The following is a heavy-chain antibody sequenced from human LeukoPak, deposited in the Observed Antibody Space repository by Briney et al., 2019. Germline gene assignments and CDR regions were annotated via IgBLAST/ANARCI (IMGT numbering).Heavy chain of an antibody. V-gene: IGHV4-59*08. CDR3: ARRIYDSSGYPLFDY. CDR2: IYDSGST. J-gene: IGHJ4*02. D-gene: IGHD3-22*01. Sequence: SETLSLTCTVSGASISSSYWSWIRQPPGKGLEWIGYIYDSGSTNYNPSLKSRVTISVDTSKNQFSLKLSSVTAADTAVYYCARRIYDSSGYPLFDYWGQGTLVTVSS. CDR1: GASISSSY.